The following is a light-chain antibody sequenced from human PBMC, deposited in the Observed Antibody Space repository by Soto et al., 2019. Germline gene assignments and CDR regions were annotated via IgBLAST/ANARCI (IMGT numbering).Light chain of an antibody. V-gene: IGLV2-11*01. Sequence: QSALTQPRSVSGSPGQSVTISCTGTSSDVGGYNFVSWYKQHPGKAPKFMIYDVTKRPSGVPDRFSGSKSGNTASLTISGLQAEDEADYYCCSYVGSYTSYVFGTGTKVTVL. J-gene: IGLJ1*01. CDR1: SSDVGGYNF. CDR2: DVT. CDR3: CSYVGSYTSYV.